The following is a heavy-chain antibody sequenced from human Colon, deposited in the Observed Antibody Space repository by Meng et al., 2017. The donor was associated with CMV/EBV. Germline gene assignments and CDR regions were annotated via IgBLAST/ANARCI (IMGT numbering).Heavy chain of an antibody. V-gene: IGHV3-23*01. Sequence: GESLKISCAASGFIFGDYAMTWVRQAPGKGLEWVASIIGSGFYTYYADSVKGRFTISRDNSRNMIDLQMSNLTAEDTAVYWCTADVPGLGFGELDYWGQGTLVTVSS. CDR1: GFIFGDYA. D-gene: IGHD3-10*01. J-gene: IGHJ4*02. CDR2: IIGSGFYT. CDR3: TADVPGLGFGELDY.